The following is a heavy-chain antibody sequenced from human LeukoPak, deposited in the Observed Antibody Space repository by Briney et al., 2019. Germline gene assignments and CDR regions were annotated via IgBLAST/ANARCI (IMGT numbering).Heavy chain of an antibody. CDR1: GITLNNYG. J-gene: IGHJ4*02. CDR3: VTGIRSGYYAY. CDR2: IISKTEDGTT. Sequence: GGSLRLSCAVSGITLNNYGMTWVRQAPGKGLEWVGRIISKTEDGTTDYAAPVKGRFTISRDDSKNTLYLQMNSLQTDDTAVYHCVTGIRSGYYAYWGQGTLVTVSS. V-gene: IGHV3-15*01. D-gene: IGHD3-22*01.